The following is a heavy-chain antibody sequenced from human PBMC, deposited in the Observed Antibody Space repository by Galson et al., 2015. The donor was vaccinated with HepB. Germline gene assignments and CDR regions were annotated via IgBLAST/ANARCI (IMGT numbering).Heavy chain of an antibody. D-gene: IGHD6-13*01. CDR3: TKEGSSNDFDF. V-gene: IGHV1-2*05. CDR2: INPHIGDT. CDR1: GYTFTAYY. Sequence: SVKVSCKASGYTFTAYYLHWVRQAPGQGLEWMGRINPHIGDTNYAQPFQGRVTMTRDTSISTAYMELSRLSSDDTVVYYCTKEGSSNDFDFWGQGTLVTVSS. J-gene: IGHJ4*02.